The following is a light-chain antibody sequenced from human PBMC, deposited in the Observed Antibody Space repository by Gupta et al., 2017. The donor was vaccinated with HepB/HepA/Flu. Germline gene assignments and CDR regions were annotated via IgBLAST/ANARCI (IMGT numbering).Light chain of an antibody. CDR3: QHTSSLPWT. V-gene: IGKV6-21*01. J-gene: IGKJ1*01. CDR1: QSIGTS. Sequence: EIVLTQSPDFQSVTPKEKVTITCRATQSIGTSLHWYQHKPDQSPKLLIKYASQSFSGVPSRFSGSGSGTDFTLTINSLEAGDAATYFCQHTSSLPWTFGQGTKVEIK. CDR2: YAS.